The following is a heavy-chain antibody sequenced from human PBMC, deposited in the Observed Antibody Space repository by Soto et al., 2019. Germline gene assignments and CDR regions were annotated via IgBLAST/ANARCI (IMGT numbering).Heavy chain of an antibody. J-gene: IGHJ4*02. Sequence: EASVKVSCKASGYTFTGYYMHWVRQAPGQGLEWMGWINPNSGGTNYAQKFQGRVTMTRDTSISTAYMELSRLRSDDTAAYYCAREEQWLVRDQPFDYWGQGTLVTVSS. V-gene: IGHV1-2*02. CDR2: INPNSGGT. CDR3: AREEQWLVRDQPFDY. D-gene: IGHD6-19*01. CDR1: GYTFTGYY.